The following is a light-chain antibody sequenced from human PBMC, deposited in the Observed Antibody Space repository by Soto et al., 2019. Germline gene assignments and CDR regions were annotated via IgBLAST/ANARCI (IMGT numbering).Light chain of an antibody. Sequence: EIVLTQSPDNLSLSPGERATLSCRASQRVSSYVAWYQQKPGQAPRLLIYDASNRATGIPARFSGSGSGTDFTLTISSLEPEDVAVYYCQQRSNWQIPFGQGTRLEIK. CDR1: QRVSSY. J-gene: IGKJ5*01. CDR2: DAS. V-gene: IGKV3-11*01. CDR3: QQRSNWQIP.